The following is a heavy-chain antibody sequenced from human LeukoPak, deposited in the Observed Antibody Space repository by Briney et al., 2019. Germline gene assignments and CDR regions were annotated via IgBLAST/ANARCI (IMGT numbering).Heavy chain of an antibody. CDR1: GGSFSGYY. CDR2: INHSGGT. D-gene: IGHD3-22*01. Sequence: SETLSLTCAVYGGSFSGYYWSWIRQPPGKGLEWIGEINHSGGTNYNPSLKSRVTISVDTSKNQFSLKLSSVTAADTAVYYCARGFSYYYDSSGYLWGQGTLVTVSS. V-gene: IGHV4-34*01. CDR3: ARGFSYYYDSSGYL. J-gene: IGHJ5*02.